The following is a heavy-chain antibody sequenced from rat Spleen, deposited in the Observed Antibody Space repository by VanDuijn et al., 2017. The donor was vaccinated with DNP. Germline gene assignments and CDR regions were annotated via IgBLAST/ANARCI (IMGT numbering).Heavy chain of an antibody. CDR1: GFTFSDYY. J-gene: IGHJ2*01. D-gene: IGHD4-3*01. V-gene: IGHV5-22*01. CDR3: IRWNSGHFDY. CDR2: IGSDGYAP. Sequence: VQLVETGGGLVQPGRSLKLSCAASGFTFSDYYMAWVRQAPTKGLEWVAYIGSDGYAPYYGDSVKGRFTTSRDNAKSTLYLQMNSLRYEDMATYYCIRWNSGHFDYWGQGVMVTVSS.